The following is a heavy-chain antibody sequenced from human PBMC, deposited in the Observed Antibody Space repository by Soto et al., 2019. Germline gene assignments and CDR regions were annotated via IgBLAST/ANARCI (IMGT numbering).Heavy chain of an antibody. Sequence: PSETLSLPCPVSGGPFTGHFWSWVRQPPGQGLEWIGEVSHSGNTKYYPSLRSRVTLSVDSSKNQISLALTSVTAADTAVYYCARAKFESTGWHQFDIWGQGTLVTVSS. CDR3: ARAKFESTGWHQFDI. CDR2: VSHSGNT. CDR1: GGPFTGHF. J-gene: IGHJ4*01. V-gene: IGHV4-34*01. D-gene: IGHD7-27*01.